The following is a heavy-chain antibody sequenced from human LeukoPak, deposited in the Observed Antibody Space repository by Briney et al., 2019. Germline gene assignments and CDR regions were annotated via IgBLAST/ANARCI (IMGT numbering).Heavy chain of an antibody. V-gene: IGHV4-59*08. CDR1: GGSISSYY. CDR3: ARARWDIVVVPAAAVNYYYYYYMDV. CDR2: IYYSGST. D-gene: IGHD2-2*01. Sequence: SETLSLTCTVSGGSISSYYWSWIRQPPGKGLEWIGYIYYSGSTNYNPSLKSRVTISVDTSKNQFSLKLSSVTAADTAMYYCARARWDIVVVPAAAVNYYYYYYMDVWGKGTTVTISS. J-gene: IGHJ6*03.